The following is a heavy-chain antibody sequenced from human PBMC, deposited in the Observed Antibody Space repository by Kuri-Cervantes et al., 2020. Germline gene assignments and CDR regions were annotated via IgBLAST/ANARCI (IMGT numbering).Heavy chain of an antibody. CDR2: IYSGGST. J-gene: IGHJ4*02. V-gene: IGHV3-66*01. Sequence: TCAASGFTVSSNYMSWVRQAPGKGLEWVSVIYSGGSTYYADSVKGRFTISRDNSKNTLYLQMNSLRAEDTAVYYCAKDLNYYDSSGYYSGFDYWGQGTLVTVSS. CDR1: GFTVSSNY. CDR3: AKDLNYYDSSGYYSGFDY. D-gene: IGHD3-22*01.